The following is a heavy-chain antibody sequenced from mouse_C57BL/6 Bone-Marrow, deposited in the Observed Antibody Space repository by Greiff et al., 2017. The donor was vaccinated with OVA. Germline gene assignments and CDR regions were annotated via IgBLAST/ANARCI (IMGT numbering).Heavy chain of an antibody. D-gene: IGHD1-1*01. Sequence: EVQLQQSGPELVKPGASVKISCKASGYTFTDYYMNWVKQSHGKSLEWIGDINPNNGGTSYNQKFKGKATLTVDKSSSTAYMELRSLTSEDSAVYYCARNYYGSLNFDYWGQGTTLTVSS. CDR1: GYTFTDYY. V-gene: IGHV1-26*01. CDR3: ARNYYGSLNFDY. CDR2: INPNNGGT. J-gene: IGHJ2*01.